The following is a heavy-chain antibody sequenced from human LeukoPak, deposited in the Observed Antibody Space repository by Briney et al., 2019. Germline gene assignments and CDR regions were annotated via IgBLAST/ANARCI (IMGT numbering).Heavy chain of an antibody. CDR3: ARDSRSAFDI. D-gene: IGHD1-26*01. CDR2: ISYDGSNK. V-gene: IGHV3-30*04. Sequence: PGGSLRLSCAASGFTFSSYAMHWVRQAPGKGLEWVAVISYDGSNKYYADSVKGRFTISRDNSKNTLYLQMNSLRAEDTAVYYCARDSRSAFDIWGQGTMVTVSS. J-gene: IGHJ3*02. CDR1: GFTFSSYA.